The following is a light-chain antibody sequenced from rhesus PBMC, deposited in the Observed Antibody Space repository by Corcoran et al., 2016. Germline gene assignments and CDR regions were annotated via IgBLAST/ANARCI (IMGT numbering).Light chain of an antibody. Sequence: DIQTTQSPSSLSASVGDRVTITCRASQGITIDLAWYQQKQGKTPKLLIYEASRLQSGIPSRFSGSGSGTDFTLAIRSLQSEDFATYYCQHSYGTPWTFGQGTKVEIK. CDR1: QGITID. CDR2: EAS. J-gene: IGKJ1*01. CDR3: QHSYGTPWT. V-gene: IGKV1-25*01.